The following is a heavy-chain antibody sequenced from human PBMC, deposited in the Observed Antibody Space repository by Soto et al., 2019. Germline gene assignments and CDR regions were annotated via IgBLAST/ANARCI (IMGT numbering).Heavy chain of an antibody. CDR3: SGYCISTSCYRTYYYGLDV. Sequence: GGSLRLSCAASGFTFSNAWMNWVRQAPGKGLEWVGHIKSKTEGRTTDYAAPVKGRFTISRDDSKNMMNLQMNSLKTEDTAFYYCSGYCISTSCYRTYYYGLDVWGQGTTVTVSS. CDR2: IKSKTEGRTT. V-gene: IGHV3-15*07. CDR1: GFTFSNAW. J-gene: IGHJ6*02. D-gene: IGHD2-2*01.